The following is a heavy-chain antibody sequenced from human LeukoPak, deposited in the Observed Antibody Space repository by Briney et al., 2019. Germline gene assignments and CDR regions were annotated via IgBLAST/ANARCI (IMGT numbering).Heavy chain of an antibody. CDR1: GFTFSRYA. D-gene: IGHD2-8*01. J-gene: IGHJ2*01. V-gene: IGHV3-23*01. CDR3: AKDLVCSYWYFDL. Sequence: GGPLRLSCEASGFTFSRYAMSWVRQAPRKGLEWVSAISGRGGSTYYADSVKGRFTISRDNSKNTLYLQMNSLRAEDTAVCYCAKDLVCSYWYFDLWGRGTLVTVSS. CDR2: ISGRGGST.